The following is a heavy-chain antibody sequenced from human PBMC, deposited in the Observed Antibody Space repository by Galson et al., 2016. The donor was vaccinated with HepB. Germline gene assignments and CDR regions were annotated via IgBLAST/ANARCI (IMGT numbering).Heavy chain of an antibody. CDR2: IYHTGGT. Sequence: TLSLTCAVSGGFISSGGYSWSWIRLPPGKGLEWIGYIYHTGGTCYNPSLKSRVSISVDTSKNQFSLKVSSVTAADTAVYYCARGPPNYYNNGMDVWGRGTTVTVSS. CDR3: ARGPPNYYNNGMDV. CDR1: GGFISSGGYS. J-gene: IGHJ6*04. V-gene: IGHV4-30-2*01.